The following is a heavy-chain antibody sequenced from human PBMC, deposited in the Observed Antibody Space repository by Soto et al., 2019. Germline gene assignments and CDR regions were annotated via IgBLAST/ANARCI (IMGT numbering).Heavy chain of an antibody. D-gene: IGHD2-15*01. Sequence: EVQLLESGGGLVQPGGSLRLSCAASGFTLSNCAMSWVRQAPGKGLEWVSGITGDGVSIFYADAVKGRFTISTDNSKNTLYLQMNSLRVDATVVYYCANGWWGVSTFMYFALWGRGTKVTESS. V-gene: IGHV3-23*01. CDR1: GFTLSNCA. CDR2: ITGDGVSI. CDR3: ANGWWGVSTFMYFAL. J-gene: IGHJ2*01.